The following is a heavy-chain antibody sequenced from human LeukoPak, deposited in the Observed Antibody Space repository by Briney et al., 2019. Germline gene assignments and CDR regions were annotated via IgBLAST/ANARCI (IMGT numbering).Heavy chain of an antibody. CDR1: GYTFTDYY. CDR2: INPSGGST. D-gene: IGHD3/OR15-3a*01. CDR3: ARGLSSKWTGSGYGMDV. Sequence: GASVKVSCKASGYTFTDYYMHWVRQAPGQGLEWMGIINPSGGSTSYAQKFQGRVTMTRDTSTSTVYMELSSLRSEDTAVYYCARGLSSKWTGSGYGMDVWGQGTTVTVSS. V-gene: IGHV1-46*01. J-gene: IGHJ6*02.